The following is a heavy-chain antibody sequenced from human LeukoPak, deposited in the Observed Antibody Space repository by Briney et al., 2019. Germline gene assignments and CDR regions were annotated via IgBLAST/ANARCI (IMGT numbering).Heavy chain of an antibody. V-gene: IGHV1-69*06. Sequence: ASVKVSCKASGGTFSSYAISWVRQAPGQGLEWTGGIIPIFGTANYAQKFQGRVTITADKSTSTAYMELSSLRSEDTAVYYCARGFGGLDGMDVWGKGTTVTVSS. CDR1: GGTFSSYA. J-gene: IGHJ6*04. CDR3: ARGFGGLDGMDV. CDR2: IIPIFGTA. D-gene: IGHD3-16*01.